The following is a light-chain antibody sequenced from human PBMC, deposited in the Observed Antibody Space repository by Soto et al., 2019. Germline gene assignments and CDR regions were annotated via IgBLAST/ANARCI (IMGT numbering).Light chain of an antibody. CDR1: QGISSF. J-gene: IGKJ5*01. CDR3: QQLNSYPIT. CDR2: AAS. Sequence: IQLTQPPSSLSASLGGIVTIPCRASQGISSFLAWYQQKPGKAPKLLIYAASTLQSGVPSRFSGSGSGTDFTLTISSLQPEDFATYYCQQLNSYPITFGQGTRLEI. V-gene: IGKV1-9*01.